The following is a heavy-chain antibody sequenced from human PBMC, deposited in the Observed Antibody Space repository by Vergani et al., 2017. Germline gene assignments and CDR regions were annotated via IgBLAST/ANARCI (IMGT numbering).Heavy chain of an antibody. D-gene: IGHD6-19*01. CDR2: IYPGDSDT. CDR1: GYSFTSYW. Sequence: EVQLVQSGAEVKQPGESLKISCKGSGYSFTSYWIGWVRQMPGKGLEWMGIIYPGDSDTRYSPSFQGQVTISADKSISTAYLQWSSLKASDTAMYYCARQEYSSGWYRNWFDPWGQGTLVTVSS. CDR3: ARQEYSSGWYRNWFDP. V-gene: IGHV5-51*01. J-gene: IGHJ5*02.